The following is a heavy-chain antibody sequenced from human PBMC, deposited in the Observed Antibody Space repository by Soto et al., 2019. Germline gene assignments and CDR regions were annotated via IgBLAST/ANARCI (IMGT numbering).Heavy chain of an antibody. CDR1: GGTFSSYA. D-gene: IGHD2-2*02. Sequence: SVKVSCKASGGTFSSYAISLLRQAPGQWLEWMGGIIPIFGTANYAQKFQGRVTITADESTSTAYMELSSLRSEDTAVYYCARGTPCSSTSCYNVWFDPWGQGTLVTVSS. CDR3: ARGTPCSSTSCYNVWFDP. J-gene: IGHJ5*02. CDR2: IIPIFGTA. V-gene: IGHV1-69*13.